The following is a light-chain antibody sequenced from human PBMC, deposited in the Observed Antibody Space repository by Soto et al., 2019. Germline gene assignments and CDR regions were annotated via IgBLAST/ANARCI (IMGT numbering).Light chain of an antibody. J-gene: IGKJ5*01. CDR2: AVS. V-gene: IGKV3-20*01. CDR3: QQYAGSPIT. Sequence: ESVLTQSPGTLSLSTGERATLSCRTSQSVGSIYLAWYQQKPGQTPRLLIYAVSNRATGIPDRFSGSGSGTDFSLTISRLEPEDFAVYYCQQYAGSPITFGQGTRLEIK. CDR1: QSVGSIY.